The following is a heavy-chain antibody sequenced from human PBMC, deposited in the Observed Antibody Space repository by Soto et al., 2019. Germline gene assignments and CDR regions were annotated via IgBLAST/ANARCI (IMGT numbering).Heavy chain of an antibody. CDR1: GFTFSSYS. CDR3: AIRWLQYGGDAFDI. J-gene: IGHJ3*02. Sequence: EVQLVESGGGLVQPGGSLRLSCAASGFTFSSYSMNWVRQAPGKGLEWVSYISSSSSTIYYADSVKGRFTISRDNXXNSLYLQMNSLRAEDTAVYYCAIRWLQYGGDAFDIWGQGTMVTVSS. CDR2: ISSSSSTI. V-gene: IGHV3-48*01. D-gene: IGHD5-12*01.